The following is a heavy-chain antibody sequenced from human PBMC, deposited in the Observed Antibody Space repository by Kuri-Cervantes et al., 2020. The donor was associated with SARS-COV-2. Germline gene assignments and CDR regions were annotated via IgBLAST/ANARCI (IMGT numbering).Heavy chain of an antibody. V-gene: IGHV4-4*07. CDR1: GGSISSYY. D-gene: IGHD2-2*01. Sequence: SETLSLTCTVSGGSISSYYWSWIRQPAGKGLEWIGHIYTSGSTNYNPSLKSRVTMSVDTSKNQFSLKLSSVTAADTAVYYCARDAGQRQLPRGYYYYYMDVWGKGTTVTVSS. CDR3: ARDAGQRQLPRGYYYYYMDV. J-gene: IGHJ6*03. CDR2: IYTSGST.